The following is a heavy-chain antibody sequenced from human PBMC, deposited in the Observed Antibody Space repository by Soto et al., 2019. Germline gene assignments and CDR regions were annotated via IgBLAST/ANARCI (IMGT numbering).Heavy chain of an antibody. CDR2: TNPKSGYT. J-gene: IGHJ4*02. Sequence: QVPLVQSGAEVKKPGASVKVSCKTSGYTFTRYDINWVRQAPGQGLEWMGWTNPKSGYTGSAQKFQGRITMTRDSSLSTAYMELNSLTSEDTAVYYCARTDGDLDSWGQGNLVTVSS. V-gene: IGHV1-8*01. D-gene: IGHD4-17*01. CDR1: GYTFTRYD. CDR3: ARTDGDLDS.